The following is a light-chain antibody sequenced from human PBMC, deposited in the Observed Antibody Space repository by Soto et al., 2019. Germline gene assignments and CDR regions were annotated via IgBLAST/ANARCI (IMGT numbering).Light chain of an antibody. CDR2: KAS. J-gene: IGKJ1*01. Sequence: PMTQSPSTLSASVGDRVTITCRASQSISNWVAWYQQKPGKAPKLLIYKASSLESGVPARFSGSGSGTEFTLTISSLQPDDFAIYYCHQYSDYSWTFGQGTKVEFK. CDR3: HQYSDYSWT. V-gene: IGKV1-5*03. CDR1: QSISNW.